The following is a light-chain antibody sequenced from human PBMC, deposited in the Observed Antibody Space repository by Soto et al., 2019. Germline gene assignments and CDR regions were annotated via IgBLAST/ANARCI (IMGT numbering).Light chain of an antibody. CDR3: MHLRQSLT. Sequence: EIVMTQSPLTLPVTAGEPSTISCRASQNLLYNITYNFLDWYVQKPGQSQQLLIYVGSKRAPGVPDRFSGSGSGTDFTLKINRLAAEDVGTYYRMHLRQSLTFGQGTRLEIK. J-gene: IGKJ5*01. CDR2: VGS. CDR1: QNLLYNITYNF. V-gene: IGKV2-28*01.